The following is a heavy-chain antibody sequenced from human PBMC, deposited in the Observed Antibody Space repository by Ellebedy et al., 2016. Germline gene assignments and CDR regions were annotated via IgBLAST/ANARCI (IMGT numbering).Heavy chain of an antibody. J-gene: IGHJ5*02. CDR3: ARGPILSYYYGSGSYRPRFDP. CDR1: GGSFSGYY. Sequence: SETLSLXCAVYGGSFSGYYWSWIRQPPGKGLEWIGEINHSGSTNYNPSLKSRVTISVDTSKNQFSLKLSSVTAADTAVYYCARGPILSYYYGSGSYRPRFDPWGQGTLVTVSS. D-gene: IGHD3-10*01. V-gene: IGHV4-34*01. CDR2: INHSGST.